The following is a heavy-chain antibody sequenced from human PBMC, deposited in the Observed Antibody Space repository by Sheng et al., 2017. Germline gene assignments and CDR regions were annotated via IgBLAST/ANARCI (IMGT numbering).Heavy chain of an antibody. J-gene: IGHJ4*02. Sequence: QVQLVESGGGVVQPGRSLRLSCAASGFTFSSYGMHWVRQAPGKGLEWVAVISYDGSNKYYADSVKGRFTISRDNSKNTLYVQMNSLRAEDTAVYNCAKGGPGYCTSTRCRNPDYWGQGTLVTVSS. CDR2: ISYDGSNK. CDR3: AKGGPGYCTSTRCRNPDY. D-gene: IGHD2-2*03. CDR1: GFTFSSYG. V-gene: IGHV3-30*18.